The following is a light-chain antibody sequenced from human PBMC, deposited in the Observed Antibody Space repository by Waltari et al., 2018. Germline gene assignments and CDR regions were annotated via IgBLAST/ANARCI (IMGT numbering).Light chain of an antibody. J-gene: IGKJ4*01. CDR3: QKYNSGTL. V-gene: IGKV1-27*01. CDR1: QGISNY. CDR2: AAS. Sequence: DIQMTQSPSSLSASVGDRVTITCRASQGISNYLAWHQQKPGKVPKLLIYAASTLQSGVPSRFSGSGSGTDFTLTISNLQPEDVGTYYCQKYNSGTLLGGGTKVEIK.